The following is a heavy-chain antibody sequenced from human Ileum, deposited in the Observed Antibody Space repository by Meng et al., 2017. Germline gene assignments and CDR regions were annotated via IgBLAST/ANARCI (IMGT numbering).Heavy chain of an antibody. CDR3: ARDGLPSGAEYDY. V-gene: IGHV3-74*01. CDR1: GFTLSDHW. Sequence: EVLWRGAGGRWVQPGGSLRPPCVVSGFTLSDHWMHWVRQAPGKGLEWVSHIKTDGSKTDYADSVRGRFSISRDNAKNTLSLQMNSLRAEDTAVYYCARDGLPSGAEYDYWGQGALVTVSS. J-gene: IGHJ4*02. D-gene: IGHD2/OR15-2a*01. CDR2: IKTDGSKT.